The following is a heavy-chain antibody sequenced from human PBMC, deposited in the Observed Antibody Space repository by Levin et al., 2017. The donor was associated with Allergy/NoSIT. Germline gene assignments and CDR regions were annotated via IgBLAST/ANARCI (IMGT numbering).Heavy chain of an antibody. V-gene: IGHV3-21*01. J-gene: IGHJ4*02. CDR3: AREAPGDYYDSSGYYDN. CDR2: ISSSTSYK. D-gene: IGHD3-22*01. CDR1: GFTFSSYS. Sequence: GGSLRLSCAASGFTFSSYSMTWVRQAPGKGLEWVSSISSSTSYKYYGDSLKGRFTISRDNTKNSLYLQMNSLRAEDTAVYYCAREAPGDYYDSSGYYDNWGQGTLVTVSS.